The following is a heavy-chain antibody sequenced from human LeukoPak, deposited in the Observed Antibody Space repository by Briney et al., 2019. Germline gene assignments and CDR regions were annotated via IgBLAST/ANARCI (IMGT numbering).Heavy chain of an antibody. V-gene: IGHV4-59*01. CDR3: ARGRINYYDSSGYYSY. CDR2: IYYSGST. D-gene: IGHD3-22*01. J-gene: IGHJ4*02. Sequence: SETLSLTCTVSGGSISSYYWSWIRQPPGKGLEWTGYIYYSGSTNYNPSLKSRVTISVDTSKNQFSLKLSSVTAADTAVYYCARGRINYYDSSGYYSYWGQGTLVTVSS. CDR1: GGSISSYY.